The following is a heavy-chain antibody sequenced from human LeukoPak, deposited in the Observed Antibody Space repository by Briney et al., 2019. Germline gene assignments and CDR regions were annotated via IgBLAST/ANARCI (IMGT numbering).Heavy chain of an antibody. V-gene: IGHV7-4-1*02. CDR1: GYTFTSYA. D-gene: IGHD3-10*01. CDR3: ARKNYGSGSWRVDY. J-gene: IGHJ4*02. CDR2: INTNTGNP. Sequence: ASVKVSCKASGYTFTSYAMNWVRQAPGQGLEWMGWINTNTGNPTYAQGFTGRFVFSLDTSVSTAYLQISSLKAEDTAVYYCARKNYGSGSWRVDYWGQGTLVTVSS.